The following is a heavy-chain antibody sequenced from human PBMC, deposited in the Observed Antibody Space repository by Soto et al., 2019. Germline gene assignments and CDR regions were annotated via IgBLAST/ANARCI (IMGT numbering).Heavy chain of an antibody. D-gene: IGHD3-16*01. J-gene: IGHJ6*02. CDR2: IYYSGST. CDR3: ARVALKGGGFYYYGMDV. V-gene: IGHV4-61*01. CDR1: GGSVSSGSYY. Sequence: QVQLQESGQGLVKPSETLSLTCTVSGGSVSSGSYYWSGIRQPPGKGREWIGYIYYSGSTNYNPSLKSRVTISVDTSKNQFSLKLSSVTAADTAVYYCARVALKGGGFYYYGMDVWGQGTTVTVSS.